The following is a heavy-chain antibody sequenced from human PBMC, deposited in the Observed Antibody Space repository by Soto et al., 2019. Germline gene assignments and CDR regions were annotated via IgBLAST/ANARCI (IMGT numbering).Heavy chain of an antibody. D-gene: IGHD3-22*01. J-gene: IGHJ1*01. Sequence: QVQLVESGGGVVQPGRSLRLSCAASGFTFSSYGMHWVRQAPGKGLEWVAVIWYDGSNKYYADSVKGRFTISRDNSKNKLYLQMNSLRAEDTAVYYCARSYYYDSSGYYRSFFQHWGQGTLVTVSS. CDR2: IWYDGSNK. V-gene: IGHV3-33*01. CDR3: ARSYYYDSSGYYRSFFQH. CDR1: GFTFSSYG.